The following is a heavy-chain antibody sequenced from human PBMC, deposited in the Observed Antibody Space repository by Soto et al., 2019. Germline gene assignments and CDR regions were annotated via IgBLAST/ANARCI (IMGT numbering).Heavy chain of an antibody. J-gene: IGHJ6*02. V-gene: IGHV5-10-1*01. CDR2: IDPSDSYT. Sequence: PGESLKISCKGSGYSFTCYWISWVRQMPGEGLEWMGRIDPSDSYTNYSPSFQGHVTISADKSISTAYLQWSSLKASDTAMYYCAIVVVVAAGGYYYYYGMDVWGQGTTVTVSS. CDR1: GYSFTCYW. CDR3: AIVVVVAAGGYYYYYGMDV. D-gene: IGHD2-15*01.